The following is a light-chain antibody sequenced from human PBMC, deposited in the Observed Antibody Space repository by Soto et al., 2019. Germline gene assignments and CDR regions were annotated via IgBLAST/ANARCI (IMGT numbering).Light chain of an antibody. CDR3: QQRGTWPPVT. V-gene: IGKV3-11*01. Sequence: EIVLTQSPATLSLSPGESATLSCRASRSVSSYLAWYQQKPGQAPRLLIYDASNRATGIPARFSGSGSGTDFTLTISSLEPEDFAVYYCQQRGTWPPVTFGQGTRLEMK. CDR1: RSVSSY. CDR2: DAS. J-gene: IGKJ5*01.